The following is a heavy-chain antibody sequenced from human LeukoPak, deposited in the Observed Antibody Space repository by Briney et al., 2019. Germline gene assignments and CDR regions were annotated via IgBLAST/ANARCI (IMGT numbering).Heavy chain of an antibody. D-gene: IGHD4-17*01. CDR3: ASYGDLNWFDP. J-gene: IGHJ5*02. CDR2: VSSSSSTI. V-gene: IGHV3-48*01. CDR1: GFTFSSYS. Sequence: GGSLRLSCAASGFTFSSYSMNWVRQAPGKGLEWVSYVSSSSSTIYYADSVKGRFTISRDNAKNSLYLQMNSLRAEDTAVYYCASYGDLNWFDPWGQGTLVTVSS.